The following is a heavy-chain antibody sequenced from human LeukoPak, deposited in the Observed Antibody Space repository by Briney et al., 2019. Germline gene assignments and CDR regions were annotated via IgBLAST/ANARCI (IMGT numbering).Heavy chain of an antibody. V-gene: IGHV3-43*01. CDR1: GFTFDDYT. CDR3: AKSSGYYLYYFDY. CDR2: ISWDGGST. Sequence: GGSLRLSCAASGFTFDDYTMHWVRQAPGKGLEWVSLISWDGGSTYYADSVKGRFTISRDNSKNSLYLQMNSPRTEDTALYYCAKSSGYYLYYFDYWGQGTLVTVSS. D-gene: IGHD3-22*01. J-gene: IGHJ4*02.